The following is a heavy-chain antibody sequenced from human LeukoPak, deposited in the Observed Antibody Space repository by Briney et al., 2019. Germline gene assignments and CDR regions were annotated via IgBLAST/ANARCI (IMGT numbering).Heavy chain of an antibody. V-gene: IGHV3-48*03. CDR1: GFSFSSYE. Sequence: PGGSLRLSCAASGFSFSSYEMNWVRQAPGKGLEWVSYIGSSGSTVYYADSVKGRFTISRDNAKNSLYLQMNSLRAEDTAVYYCARTHDMITFGGVIVHDAFDIWGQGTKVTVSS. CDR2: IGSSGSTV. J-gene: IGHJ3*02. D-gene: IGHD3-16*02. CDR3: ARTHDMITFGGVIVHDAFDI.